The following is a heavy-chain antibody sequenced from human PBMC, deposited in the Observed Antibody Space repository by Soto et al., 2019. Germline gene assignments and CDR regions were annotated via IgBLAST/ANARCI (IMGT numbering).Heavy chain of an antibody. Sequence: SETLSLTCAVDGGSFSGYYWSWLRQPPGKGLEWIGEINHSGSPNYNPSLKSRVTISVDTSKNQFSLKMTSVTAADTAVYYCATANWSHHYFDPWGQGTLVTVSS. J-gene: IGHJ5*02. CDR1: GGSFSGYY. CDR2: INHSGSP. D-gene: IGHD1-1*01. V-gene: IGHV4-34*01. CDR3: ATANWSHHYFDP.